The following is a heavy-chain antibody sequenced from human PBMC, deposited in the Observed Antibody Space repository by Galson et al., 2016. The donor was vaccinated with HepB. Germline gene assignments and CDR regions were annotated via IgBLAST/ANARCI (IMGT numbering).Heavy chain of an antibody. CDR2: ITNRGCRT. CDR1: GFTFSDFY. J-gene: IGHJ2*01. CDR3: AKVRAPYSIDWYFDL. D-gene: IGHD6-13*01. Sequence: SLRLSCAASGFTFSDFYMSWLRQTPGKGLEWVAGITNRGCRTYYSDSVKGRFTISRDNFNNTLSLQMNSVRAEDTAVYYCAKVRAPYSIDWYFDLWGRGTLVTASS. V-gene: IGHV3-11*01.